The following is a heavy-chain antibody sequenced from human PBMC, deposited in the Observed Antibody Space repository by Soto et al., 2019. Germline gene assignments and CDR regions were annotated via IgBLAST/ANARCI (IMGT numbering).Heavy chain of an antibody. Sequence: SETLSLTCTVSGGSVSSGSYYWSWIRQPPGKGQEWIGYIYYSGSTNYNPSLKSRVTISVDTSKNQFSLKLSSVTAAHTAVYYCARAAAAESYCGMDDWGQETTLTVFS. D-gene: IGHD6-13*01. CDR3: ARAAAAESYCGMDD. CDR1: GGSVSSGSYY. CDR2: IYYSGST. J-gene: IGHJ6*02. V-gene: IGHV4-61*01.